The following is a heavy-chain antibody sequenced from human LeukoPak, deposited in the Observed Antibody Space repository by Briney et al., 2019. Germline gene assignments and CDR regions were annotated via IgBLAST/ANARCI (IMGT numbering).Heavy chain of an antibody. J-gene: IGHJ4*02. Sequence: GGSLRLSCAASGSTFSSYAMSGVRQAPGKGLEWDSAISGSGGSTYYADSVKGRFTISRDNSKNTLYLQMNSLRAEDTAVYYCAKDAYYYGSGSYPYWGQGTLVTVSS. V-gene: IGHV3-23*01. CDR3: AKDAYYYGSGSYPY. D-gene: IGHD3-10*01. CDR2: ISGSGGST. CDR1: GSTFSSYA.